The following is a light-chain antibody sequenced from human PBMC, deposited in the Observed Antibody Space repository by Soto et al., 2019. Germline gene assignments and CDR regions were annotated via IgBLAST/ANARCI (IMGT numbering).Light chain of an antibody. CDR1: QDISNY. V-gene: IGKV1-33*01. CDR2: DAS. CDR3: QQYDNLPGT. J-gene: IGKJ2*01. Sequence: DIQMTQSPSSLSASVGDRVTITCQASQDISNYLNWYQQKPGKAPKLLIYDASNLETGVPSRFSGSGSGTDFTFTISSLQPEDIATYYCQQYDNLPGTVGQGPKLVIK.